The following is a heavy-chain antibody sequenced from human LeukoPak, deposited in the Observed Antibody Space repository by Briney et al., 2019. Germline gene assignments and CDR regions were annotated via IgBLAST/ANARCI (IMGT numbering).Heavy chain of an antibody. D-gene: IGHD6-19*01. CDR2: ISAYNGNT. J-gene: IGHJ4*02. V-gene: IGHV1-18*01. CDR1: GYSFTTFG. Sequence: GASVKVSCKTSGYSFTTFGISWVRQAPGQGLEWMGWISAYNGNTSYAQKLQGRVTMTTDTSTSTAYMELRSLRSDDTAVYYCARHSSGWLKNFDYWGQGTLVTVSS. CDR3: ARHSSGWLKNFDY.